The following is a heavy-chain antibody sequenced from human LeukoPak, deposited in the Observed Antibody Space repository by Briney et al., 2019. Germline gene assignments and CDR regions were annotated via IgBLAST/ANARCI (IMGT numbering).Heavy chain of an antibody. CDR1: GGSISSYY. J-gene: IGHJ4*02. V-gene: IGHV4-59*01. CDR3: ARDSSGYYLH. D-gene: IGHD3-22*01. Sequence: PSETLSLTCTVSGGSISSYYRSWIRQPPGKGLEWIGYIYYSGSTNYNPSLKSRVTISVDTSKNQFSLKLSSVTAADTAVYYCARDSSGYYLHWGQGTLVTVSS. CDR2: IYYSGST.